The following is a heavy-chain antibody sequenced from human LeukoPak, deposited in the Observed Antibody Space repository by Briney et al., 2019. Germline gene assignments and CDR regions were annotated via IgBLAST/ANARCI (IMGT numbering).Heavy chain of an antibody. CDR3: AREEMTSGYYFDY. J-gene: IGHJ4*02. D-gene: IGHD5-24*01. Sequence: SETPSLTCTLSGGSINNYYWSWIRQPPGKGLEWIGYIYYSGTTNYNPSLKSRVTISVDTSKNHFYLKLTSVTAADTAVYYCAREEMTSGYYFDYWGQGTLVTVSS. CDR1: GGSINNYY. CDR2: IYYSGTT. V-gene: IGHV4-59*01.